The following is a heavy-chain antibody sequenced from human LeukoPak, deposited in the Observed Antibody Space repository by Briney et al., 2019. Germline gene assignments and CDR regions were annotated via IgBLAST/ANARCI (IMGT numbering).Heavy chain of an antibody. CDR3: ARDASGTYYYSCMDV. CDR2: IKQDGSEK. Sequence: GGSLRLSCAASGFSFSSYWMSWVRQAPGKGLEWVANIKQDGSEKYYVDSVKGRFTISRDYAKNSLYLQMNSLRAEDTAVYYCARDASGTYYYSCMDVWGKGTTVTISS. D-gene: IGHD1-26*01. V-gene: IGHV3-7*01. J-gene: IGHJ6*03. CDR1: GFSFSSYW.